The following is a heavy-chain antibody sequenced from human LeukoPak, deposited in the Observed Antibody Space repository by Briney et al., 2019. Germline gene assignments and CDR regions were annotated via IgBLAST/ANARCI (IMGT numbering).Heavy chain of an antibody. V-gene: IGHV1-18*01. D-gene: IGHD1-7*01. CDR1: GYTFTSYG. CDR3: ARRVELGYYYYYYMDV. CDR2: ISAYNGNT. Sequence: ASVKVSCKASGYTFTSYGISWVRQAPGQGLEWMGWISAYNGNTNYAQKLQGRVTMTTDTSTGTAYMELRSLRSDDTAVYYCARRVELGYYYYYYMDVWGKGTTVTVSS. J-gene: IGHJ6*03.